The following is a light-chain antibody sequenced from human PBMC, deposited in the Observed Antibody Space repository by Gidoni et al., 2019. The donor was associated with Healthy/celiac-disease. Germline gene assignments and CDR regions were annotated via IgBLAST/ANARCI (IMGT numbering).Light chain of an antibody. J-gene: IGLJ1*01. Sequence: QSALTQPPSASGSPGQSVTISCTGTSSDVGGYNYVSWYQQHPGKAPKLMIYEVSTRPSWVPDRFSGSKSGNTASLTVSGLQAEDEADYYCSSHAGSTTSGVFGTGTKVTVL. CDR1: SSDVGGYNY. V-gene: IGLV2-8*01. CDR3: SSHAGSTTSGV. CDR2: EVS.